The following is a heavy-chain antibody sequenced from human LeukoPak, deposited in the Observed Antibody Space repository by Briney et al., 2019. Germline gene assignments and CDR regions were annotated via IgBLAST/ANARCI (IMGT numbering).Heavy chain of an antibody. CDR2: TSYDGSNK. J-gene: IGHJ4*02. CDR1: GFTFSSYV. Sequence: RSLRLSCAASGFTFSSYVMNWVRQAPGKGLEWVASTSYDGSNKYCADSVKGRFTISRDNSKNTLYLEMNSLRAEDTAVYYCARNRQLDYWGQGTLVTVSS. CDR3: ARNRQLDY. D-gene: IGHD6-13*01. V-gene: IGHV3-30*04.